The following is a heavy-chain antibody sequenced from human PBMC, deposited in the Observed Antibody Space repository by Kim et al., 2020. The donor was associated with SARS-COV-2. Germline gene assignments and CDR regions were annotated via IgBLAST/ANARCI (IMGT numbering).Heavy chain of an antibody. J-gene: IGHJ4*02. CDR3: ARLEQWLVLFRDY. D-gene: IGHD6-19*01. Sequence: YAQGFTGRFVFSLDTSVSTAYLQISSLKAEDTAVYYCARLEQWLVLFRDYWGQGTLVTVSS. V-gene: IGHV7-4-1*02.